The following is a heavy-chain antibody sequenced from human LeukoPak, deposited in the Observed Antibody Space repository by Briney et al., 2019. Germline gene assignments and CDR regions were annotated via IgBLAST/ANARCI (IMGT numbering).Heavy chain of an antibody. CDR2: IYYNGDT. D-gene: IGHD3-16*02. CDR1: GGSINSYY. J-gene: IGHJ4*02. V-gene: IGHV4-59*01. Sequence: SETLSLTCTVSGGSINSYYWTWIRQPPGKGLEWIGYIYYNGDTNYNPSLKSRVTISVDTSKNQLSLRVNSMTVADTAVYYCARGLGGYTSPIDYWGQGTLVTVSS. CDR3: ARGLGGYTSPIDY.